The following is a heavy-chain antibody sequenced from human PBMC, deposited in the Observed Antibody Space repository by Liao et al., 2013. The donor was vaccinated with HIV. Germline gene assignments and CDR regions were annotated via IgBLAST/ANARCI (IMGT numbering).Heavy chain of an antibody. V-gene: IGHV4-59*08. Sequence: QVQLQESGPGLVKPSETLSLTCTVSGGSISSYYWSWIRQPPGRGLEWIGWVYYSGSTNYNPYLKSRVTISVDTSKNQFSLSLTSVTATDTAVYYCARGSDSGYYWFWGQGTLVTVSS. J-gene: IGHJ4*02. CDR2: VYYSGST. CDR3: ARGSDSGYYWF. CDR1: GGSISSYY. D-gene: IGHD3-22*01.